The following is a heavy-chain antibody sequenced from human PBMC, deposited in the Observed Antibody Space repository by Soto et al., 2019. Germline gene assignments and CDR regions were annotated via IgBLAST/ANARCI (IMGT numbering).Heavy chain of an antibody. Sequence: KPSETLSLTCTVSGGSISSGGYYWTWIRQHPGKGLEWIGNTYNSGTIYYNPSLKSRVSISVDTSKDQLSLKVNSVSAADTAVYYCVAYSSGYFPDYWGQGTLVTVSS. D-gene: IGHD3-22*01. V-gene: IGHV4-31*03. J-gene: IGHJ4*02. CDR2: TYNSGTI. CDR3: VAYSSGYFPDY. CDR1: GGSISSGGYY.